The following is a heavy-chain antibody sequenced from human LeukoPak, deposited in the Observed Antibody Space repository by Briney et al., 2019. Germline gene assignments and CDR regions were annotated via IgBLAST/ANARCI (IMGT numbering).Heavy chain of an antibody. Sequence: SETLSLTCTVSSGSFSSGVYYWSWIRQHPGKGLEWIGNIYHTGDTFYNPSLQSRFIISVDTSKNQFSLKVSSVTAADTAIYYCARRNDPWSGPRNWFDPWGQGILVTVSS. V-gene: IGHV4-31*03. D-gene: IGHD3-3*01. J-gene: IGHJ5*02. CDR1: SGSFSSGVYY. CDR3: ARRNDPWSGPRNWFDP. CDR2: IYHTGDT.